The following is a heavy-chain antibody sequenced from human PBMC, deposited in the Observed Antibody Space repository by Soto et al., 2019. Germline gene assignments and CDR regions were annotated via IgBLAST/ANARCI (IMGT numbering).Heavy chain of an antibody. D-gene: IGHD2-15*01. J-gene: IGHJ5*02. V-gene: IGHV1-24*01. CDR1: GYTLTDLS. Sequence: ASVKVSCKVSGYTLTDLSMQWVRQAPGKGLEWMGGFDPEDGETIYAQKFQGRVTMTEDTATDTAYMELSSLRSEGTAVYYYARAGYCSGGSCYRGWFDPWGQGTLVTVSS. CDR3: ARAGYCSGGSCYRGWFDP. CDR2: FDPEDGET.